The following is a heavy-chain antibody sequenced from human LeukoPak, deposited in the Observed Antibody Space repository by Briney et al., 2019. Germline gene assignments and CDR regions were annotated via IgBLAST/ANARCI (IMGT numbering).Heavy chain of an antibody. CDR1: GGSISSYY. J-gene: IGHJ3*02. V-gene: IGHV4-59*01. CDR3: ASFSGYLTPWVAFDI. CDR2: IYYSGST. Sequence: SETLSLTCTVSGGSISSYYWSWIRQPPGKGLEWIGYIYYSGSTNYNPSLKSRVTISVDTSKNQFSLKLSSVTAADTAVYYCASFSGYLTPWVAFDIWGQGTMVTVSS. D-gene: IGHD3-22*01.